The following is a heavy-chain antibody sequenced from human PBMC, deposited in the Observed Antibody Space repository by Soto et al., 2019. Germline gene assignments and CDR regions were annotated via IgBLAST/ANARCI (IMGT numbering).Heavy chain of an antibody. J-gene: IGHJ6*02. V-gene: IGHV1-69*13. D-gene: IGHD3-10*01. CDR1: GGTFSSYA. CDR2: IIPIFGTA. CDR3: ARDTRGRLWVGYYYYYGMDV. Sequence: GASVKVSCKASGGTFSSYAISWVRQAPGQGLEWMGGIIPIFGTANYAQKFQGRVTITADESTSTAYMELSSLRSEDTAVYYCARDTRGRLWVGYYYYYGMDVWGQGTTVTVSS.